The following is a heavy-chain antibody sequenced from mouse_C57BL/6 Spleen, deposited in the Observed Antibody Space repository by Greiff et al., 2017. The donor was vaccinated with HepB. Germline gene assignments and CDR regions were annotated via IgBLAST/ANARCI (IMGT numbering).Heavy chain of an antibody. V-gene: IGHV3-6*01. D-gene: IGHD2-1*01. J-gene: IGHJ4*01. CDR2: ISYDGSN. CDR1: GYSITSGYY. Sequence: EVKLVESGPGLVKPSQSLSLTCSVTGYSITSGYYWNWIRQFPGNKLEWMGYISYDGSNNYNPSLKNRISITRDTSKNQFFLKLNSVTTEDTATYYCARDFGNWNYAMDYWGQGTSVTVSS. CDR3: ARDFGNWNYAMDY.